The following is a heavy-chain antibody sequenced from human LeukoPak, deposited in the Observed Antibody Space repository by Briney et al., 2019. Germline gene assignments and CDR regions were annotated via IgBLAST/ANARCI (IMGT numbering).Heavy chain of an antibody. V-gene: IGHV1-18*01. J-gene: IGHJ4*02. Sequence: ASVKVSCKASGYTFTSYGISWVRQAPGQGLEWMGWISAYNGNTNYAQKLQGRVTMTADTSTSTAYMELRSLRSDDTAVYYCARWSTAVAGTHSDYWGQGTLVTVSS. CDR1: GYTFTSYG. CDR2: ISAYNGNT. CDR3: ARWSTAVAGTHSDY. D-gene: IGHD6-19*01.